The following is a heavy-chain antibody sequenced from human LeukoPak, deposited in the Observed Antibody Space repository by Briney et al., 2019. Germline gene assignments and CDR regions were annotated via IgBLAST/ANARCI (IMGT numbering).Heavy chain of an antibody. V-gene: IGHV3-30*02. Sequence: GGSLRLSCAASGFTFSSYGMHWVRQAPGKGLEWVAFIRYDGSNKYYADSVKGRFTISRDNSKNTLYLQMNSLRAEDTAVYYCAKGRGYGDYGSTFEYWGQGTLATVSS. CDR1: GFTFSSYG. J-gene: IGHJ4*02. CDR2: IRYDGSNK. CDR3: AKGRGYGDYGSTFEY. D-gene: IGHD4-17*01.